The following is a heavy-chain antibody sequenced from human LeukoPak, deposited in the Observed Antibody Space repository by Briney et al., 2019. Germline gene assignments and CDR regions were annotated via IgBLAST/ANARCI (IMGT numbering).Heavy chain of an antibody. Sequence: PGGSLRLSCEVSGFRFEDYGMHWVRQPPGKGLEWVSSINDNGDKTDYADSVKGRFTVSRDNAKKSLYLQMNSLRPEDTALYYCAKHLRATNTYLFYGLDVWGPGTTVTVSS. CDR3: AKHLRATNTYLFYGLDV. D-gene: IGHD2-8*01. V-gene: IGHV3-9*01. CDR2: INDNGDKT. CDR1: GFRFEDYG. J-gene: IGHJ6*02.